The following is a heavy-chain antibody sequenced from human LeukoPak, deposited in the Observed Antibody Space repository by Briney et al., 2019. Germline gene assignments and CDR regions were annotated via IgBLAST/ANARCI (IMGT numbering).Heavy chain of an antibody. CDR1: GYTFTGYY. J-gene: IGHJ6*03. Sequence: ASVKVSCKASGYTFTGYYMHWVRQAPGQGLEWMGRINPNRGGTNYAQKFQGRVTMTRDTSISTAYMELSRLRSDDTAVYYCARGLQTDYLPSYYYYMDVWGKGTTVTVSS. V-gene: IGHV1-2*06. D-gene: IGHD3-10*01. CDR3: ARGLQTDYLPSYYYYMDV. CDR2: INPNRGGT.